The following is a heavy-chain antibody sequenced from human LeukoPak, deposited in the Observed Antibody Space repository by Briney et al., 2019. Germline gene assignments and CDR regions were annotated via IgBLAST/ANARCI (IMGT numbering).Heavy chain of an antibody. V-gene: IGHV3-66*01. CDR2: IYSGGST. J-gene: IGHJ4*02. D-gene: IGHD1-26*01. Sequence: GRSLRLSCAASGFTFDDYAMHWVRQAPGKGLEWVSVIYSGGSTYYADSVKGRFTISRDNSKNTLYLQMNSLRAEDTAVYYCARNSGSYYTPFGYWGQGTLVTVSS. CDR1: GFTFDDYA. CDR3: ARNSGSYYTPFGY.